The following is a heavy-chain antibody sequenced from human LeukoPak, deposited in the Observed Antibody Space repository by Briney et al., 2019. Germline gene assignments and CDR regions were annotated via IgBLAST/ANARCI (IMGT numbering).Heavy chain of an antibody. CDR2: IWSDGSNK. J-gene: IGHJ4*02. D-gene: IGHD5-12*01. CDR1: GFTFSGYG. Sequence: PGGSLRLSCAASGFTFSGYGMHWVRQPPGKGLEWVAVIWSDGSNKYYEDSVKGRFTISRDNSKNTVYLQMNSLRAEDTAVYYCARGIYSGYHYFDYWGQGTLVTVSS. V-gene: IGHV3-33*01. CDR3: ARGIYSGYHYFDY.